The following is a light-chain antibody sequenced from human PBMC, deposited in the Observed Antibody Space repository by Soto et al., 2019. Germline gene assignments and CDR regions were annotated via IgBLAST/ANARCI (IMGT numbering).Light chain of an antibody. CDR1: QSISSW. J-gene: IGKJ1*01. Sequence: DIPMTQSPSTLSGSVGDRVTISCGASQSISSWLAWYQQKPGKAPKLLIYKASSLESGVPSRFSGSGSGTEFTLTISSLQPDDFATYYCQQYNSYPVFGQGTKVEIK. CDR3: QQYNSYPV. V-gene: IGKV1-5*03. CDR2: KAS.